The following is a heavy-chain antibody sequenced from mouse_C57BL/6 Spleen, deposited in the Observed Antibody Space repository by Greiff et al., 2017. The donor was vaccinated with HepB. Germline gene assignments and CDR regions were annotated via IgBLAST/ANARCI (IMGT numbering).Heavy chain of an antibody. CDR1: GYTFTSYW. Sequence: QVHVKQPGAELVKPGASVKMSCKASGYTFTSYWITWVKQRPGQGLEWIGDIYPGSGSTNYNEKFKSKATLTVDTSSSTAYMQLSSLTSEDSAVYYCARSATTVVATGFDYWGQGTTLTVSS. CDR3: ARSATTVVATGFDY. D-gene: IGHD1-1*01. J-gene: IGHJ2*01. CDR2: IYPGSGST. V-gene: IGHV1-55*01.